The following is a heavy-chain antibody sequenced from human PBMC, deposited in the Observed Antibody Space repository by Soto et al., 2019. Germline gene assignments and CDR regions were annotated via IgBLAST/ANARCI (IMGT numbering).Heavy chain of an antibody. CDR2: VYHTGNA. Sequence: SETLSLTCTVSGGSITTAGYSWSWIRQPPGKALEWIGYVYHTGNAYPKPSLKSRVTISLDRSKNQFSLKLSSVTAADTAVYYCARGPLMVYAIGYYGMDVWGQGTTVTVSS. D-gene: IGHD2-8*01. CDR3: ARGPLMVYAIGYYGMDV. CDR1: GGSITTAGYS. J-gene: IGHJ6*02. V-gene: IGHV4-30-2*01.